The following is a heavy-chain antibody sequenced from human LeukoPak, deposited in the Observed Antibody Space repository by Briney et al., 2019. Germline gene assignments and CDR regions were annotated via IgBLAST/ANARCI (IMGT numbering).Heavy chain of an antibody. Sequence: SETLSLTCTVSGGSISSGDYYWSWIRQPPGKGLEWIGYIYYSGSTNYNPSLKSRVTISVDTSKNQFSLKLSSVTAADTAVYYCARQGPRAVAGRADFDYWGQGTLVTVSS. V-gene: IGHV4-61*08. D-gene: IGHD6-19*01. CDR1: GGSISSGDYY. CDR3: ARQGPRAVAGRADFDY. CDR2: IYYSGST. J-gene: IGHJ4*02.